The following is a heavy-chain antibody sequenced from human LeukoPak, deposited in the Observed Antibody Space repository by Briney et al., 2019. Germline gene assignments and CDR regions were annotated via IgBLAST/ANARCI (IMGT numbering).Heavy chain of an antibody. CDR1: GGSISSGSYY. V-gene: IGHV4-61*02. Sequence: SQTLSLTCTVSGGSISSGSYYWSWIRQPAGKGLEWIGRIYTSGSTNYNPSLKSRVTIPVDTSKNQFSLKLSSVTAADTAVYYCARDNMTFDYWGQGTLVTVSS. CDR2: IYTSGST. CDR3: ARDNMTFDY. J-gene: IGHJ4*02. D-gene: IGHD2-21*02.